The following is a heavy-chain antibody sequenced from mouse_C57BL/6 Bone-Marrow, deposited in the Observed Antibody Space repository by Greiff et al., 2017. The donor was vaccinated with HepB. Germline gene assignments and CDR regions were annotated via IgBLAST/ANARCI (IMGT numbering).Heavy chain of an antibody. J-gene: IGHJ2*01. CDR2: IYPGDGDT. CDR3: ARTTTNCFDY. V-gene: IGHV1-82*01. Sequence: QVQLQQSGPELVKPGASVKISCKASGYAFSSSWMNWVKQRPGKGLEWIGRIYPGDGDTNYNGKFKGKATLTADKSSSTAYMQLSSLTSEDSAVYFCARTTTNCFDYWGQGTTLTVSS. D-gene: IGHD1-1*01. CDR1: GYAFSSSW.